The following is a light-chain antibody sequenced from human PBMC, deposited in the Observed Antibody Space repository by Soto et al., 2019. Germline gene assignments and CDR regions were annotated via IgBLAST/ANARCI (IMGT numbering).Light chain of an antibody. CDR3: HHYNSYSWT. CDR2: KAS. V-gene: IGKV1-5*03. J-gene: IGKJ1*01. CDR1: QSISSW. Sequence: DIQMTQSPSTLSASVGDRVTITCRASQSISSWLAWYQQKPGKAPKLLIYKASSLESGVPSRFSGSGSATDFTLTISSLQTDDFATYYCHHYNSYSWTFGQGTKVEVK.